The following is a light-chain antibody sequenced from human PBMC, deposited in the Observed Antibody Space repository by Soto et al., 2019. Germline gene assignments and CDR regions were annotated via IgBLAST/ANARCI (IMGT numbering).Light chain of an antibody. J-gene: IGKJ1*01. Sequence: EIVLTQSPGTLSLSPGERATLSCRASQSVSSSYLAWYQQKLGQSPSLLIYGASNRATGIPDRFSGSGSGTDFTLTISRLEPEDFAVYYCQQYGSSPETFGQGTKVEIK. CDR1: QSVSSSY. CDR3: QQYGSSPET. V-gene: IGKV3-20*01. CDR2: GAS.